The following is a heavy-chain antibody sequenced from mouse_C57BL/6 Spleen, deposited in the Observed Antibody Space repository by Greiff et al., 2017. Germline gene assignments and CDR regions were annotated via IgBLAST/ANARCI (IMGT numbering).Heavy chain of an antibody. CDR3: ARGNNDGKWFAF. Sequence: QVQLQQSGAELVKPGASVKLSCKASGYTFTSYWMHWVKQRPGQGLEWIGMIHPNSGSTNYNVKFKSKSTLTVDKSSITSYMQLSSLTSEDSAVYYCARGNNDGKWFAFWGQGTLVTVSA. J-gene: IGHJ3*01. V-gene: IGHV1-64*01. CDR1: GYTFTSYW. CDR2: IHPNSGST. D-gene: IGHD1-3*01.